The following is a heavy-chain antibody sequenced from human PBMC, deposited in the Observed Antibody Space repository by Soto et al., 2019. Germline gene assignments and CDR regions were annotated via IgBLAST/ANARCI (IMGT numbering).Heavy chain of an antibody. CDR2: INHSGST. CDR3: ASSSLYGMDV. V-gene: IGHV4-34*01. Sequence: SETLSLTCAVYGGSFSGYHWSWIRQPPGKGLEWIGEINHSGSTNYNPSLKSRVTISVDTSKNQFSLKVGSVTAADTAVYYCASSSLYGMDVWGQGTTVTVSS. CDR1: GGSFSGYH. J-gene: IGHJ6*02.